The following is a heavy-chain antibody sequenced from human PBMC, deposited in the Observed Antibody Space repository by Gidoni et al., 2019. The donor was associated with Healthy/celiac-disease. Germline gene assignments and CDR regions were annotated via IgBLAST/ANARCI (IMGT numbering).Heavy chain of an antibody. J-gene: IGHJ4*02. Sequence: QVQLVQSGAEVKKPGASVKVSCKASGYTFTGYYMHWVRQAPGQGLEWMGWINPNSGGTNYAQKFQGRVTMTRDTSISTAYMELSRLRSDDTAVYYCARVSEYYYDSSEYYDYWGQGTLVTVSS. CDR2: INPNSGGT. CDR1: GYTFTGYY. D-gene: IGHD3-22*01. V-gene: IGHV1-2*02. CDR3: ARVSEYYYDSSEYYDY.